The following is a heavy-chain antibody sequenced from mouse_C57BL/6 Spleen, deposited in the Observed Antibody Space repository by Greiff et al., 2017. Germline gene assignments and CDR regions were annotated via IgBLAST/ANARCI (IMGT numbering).Heavy chain of an antibody. CDR1: GYSFTDYN. D-gene: IGHD1-1*01. V-gene: IGHV1-39*01. J-gene: IGHJ4*01. Sequence: QLQQSGPELVKPGASVKISCKASGYSFTDYNMNWVKQSNGKSLEWIGVINPNYGTTSYNQKFKGKATLTVDQSSSTAYMQLNSLTSEDSAVYYCARGRSYGSDGYYYAMDYWGQGTSVTVSS. CDR2: INPNYGTT. CDR3: ARGRSYGSDGYYYAMDY.